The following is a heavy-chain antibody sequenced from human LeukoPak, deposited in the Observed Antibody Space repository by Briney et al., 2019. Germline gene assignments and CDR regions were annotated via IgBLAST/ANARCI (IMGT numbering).Heavy chain of an antibody. CDR1: GYTFTGYY. V-gene: IGHV1-2*02. J-gene: IGHJ3*02. CDR3: ARGSIVGAAPHDAFDI. D-gene: IGHD1-26*01. CDR2: INPNSGGT. Sequence: ASVKVSCKASGYTFTGYYMHWVRQAPGQGLEWMGWINPNSGGTNYAQKFQGRVTMTRDTSISTAYMELSRLRSDDTAVYYCARGSIVGAAPHDAFDIWGQGTMVTVSS.